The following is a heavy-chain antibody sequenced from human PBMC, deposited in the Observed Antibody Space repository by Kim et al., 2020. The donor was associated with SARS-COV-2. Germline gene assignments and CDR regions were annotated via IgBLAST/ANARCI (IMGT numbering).Heavy chain of an antibody. Sequence: GGSLRLSCAASDFTVSNSYMSWVRQAPGKGLEWVSVIYGGGGSTYYADSVKGRFTISRDNSKNTLYLQVNSVRAEDTAVYYCARNLGGSGSSNYWGQGT. CDR1: DFTVSNSY. D-gene: IGHD3-10*01. CDR2: IYGGGGST. CDR3: ARNLGGSGSSNY. V-gene: IGHV3-53*01. J-gene: IGHJ4*02.